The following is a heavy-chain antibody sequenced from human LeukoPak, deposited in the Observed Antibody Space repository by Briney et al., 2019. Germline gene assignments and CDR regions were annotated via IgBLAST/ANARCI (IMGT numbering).Heavy chain of an antibody. V-gene: IGHV4-34*01. J-gene: IGHJ4*02. Sequence: SETLSLTCAVYGGSFSGYYWSWIRQPPGKGLEWIGEINHRGSTNYNPSLKSRVTISVDTSKNQFSLKLSSVTAADTAVYYCARGYSSSWVLDYWGQGTLVTVSS. CDR2: INHRGST. CDR3: ARGYSSSWVLDY. CDR1: GGSFSGYY. D-gene: IGHD6-13*01.